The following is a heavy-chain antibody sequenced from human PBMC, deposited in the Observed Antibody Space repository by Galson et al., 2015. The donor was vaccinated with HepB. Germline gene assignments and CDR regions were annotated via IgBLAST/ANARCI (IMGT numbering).Heavy chain of an antibody. CDR3: ARDLTPLVSSLDY. D-gene: IGHD6-13*01. CDR2: IWYDGSNK. V-gene: IGHV3-33*01. J-gene: IGHJ4*02. CDR1: GFTFSSYG. Sequence: SLRLSCAASGFTFSSYGMHWVRQAPGKGLEWVAVIWYDGSNKYYADSVKGRFTISRDNSKNTLYLQMNSLRAEDTAVYYCARDLTPLVSSLDYWGQGTLVTVSS.